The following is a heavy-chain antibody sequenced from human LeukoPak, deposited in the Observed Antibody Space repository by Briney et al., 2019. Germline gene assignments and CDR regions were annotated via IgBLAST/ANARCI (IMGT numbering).Heavy chain of an antibody. V-gene: IGHV4-34*01. CDR1: GGTFSGYY. Sequence: SETLSLTCAVYGGTFSGYYWNWIRQPPGKGLEWIGEINHSGSTNYNPSLKSRVTISVFTSKNQFSLKLSSVPAADTAVYYCARGLNLRYPPFDPWGQGTLVTVSA. D-gene: IGHD1-14*01. CDR2: INHSGST. J-gene: IGHJ5*02. CDR3: ARGLNLRYPPFDP.